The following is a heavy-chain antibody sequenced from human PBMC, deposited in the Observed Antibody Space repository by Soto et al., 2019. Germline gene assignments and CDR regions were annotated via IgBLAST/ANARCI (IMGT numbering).Heavy chain of an antibody. J-gene: IGHJ4*02. CDR2: ISYDGSNK. CDR3: ARDQVDSSGYSPARIDY. Sequence: XGSLRLSCSAAGVTFSSYAMHWVRQAPGRGLEWVAVISYDGSNKYYADSVKGRFTISRDNSKNTLYLQMNSLRAEDTAVYYCARDQVDSSGYSPARIDYWGQGTLVTVSS. V-gene: IGHV3-30-3*01. D-gene: IGHD3-22*01. CDR1: GVTFSSYA.